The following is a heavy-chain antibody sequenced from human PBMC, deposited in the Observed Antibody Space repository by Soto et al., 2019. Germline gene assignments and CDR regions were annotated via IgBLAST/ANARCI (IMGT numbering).Heavy chain of an antibody. CDR2: IKGEADGGTT. V-gene: IGHV3-15*01. D-gene: IGHD3-10*01. CDR3: AKDMRGSGSYYIYGMEV. J-gene: IGHJ6*02. Sequence: GGSLRLSCAASGFTFSNAWMSWVRQAPGKGLEWVGRIKGEADGGTTDYAAPVKGRITISRDHSKDTLYLQMNSLKTEDTAVYYCAKDMRGSGSYYIYGMEVWGQGTTVTVS. CDR1: GFTFSNAW.